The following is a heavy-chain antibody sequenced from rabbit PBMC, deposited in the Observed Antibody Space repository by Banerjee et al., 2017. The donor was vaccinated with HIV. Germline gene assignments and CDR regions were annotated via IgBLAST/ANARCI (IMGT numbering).Heavy chain of an antibody. V-gene: IGHV1S40*01. CDR3: ARRGSSAYYNL. Sequence: QSLEESGGDLVKPGASLTLTCTASGFDFSSNAMSWVRQAPGKGLEWIAYVYPGSSGSTYYASWAKGRFTISKASSTTVTLQMTSLTAADTATYFCARRGSSAYYNLWGPGTLVTVS. J-gene: IGHJ4*01. CDR1: GFDFSSNA. D-gene: IGHD1-1*01. CDR2: VYPGSSGST.